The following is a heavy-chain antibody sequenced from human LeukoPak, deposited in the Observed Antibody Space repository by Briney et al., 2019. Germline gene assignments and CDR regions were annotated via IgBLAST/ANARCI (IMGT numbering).Heavy chain of an antibody. CDR3: ARDIYGSGPPVGDAIDY. Sequence: PGGSLRLSCAAPGFTFSSYGMSWVRQAPGKGLEWVGRIRSKANSYATAYAASVKGRFTISRDDSKNTAYLQMNSLRAEDTAVYYCARDIYGSGPPVGDAIDYWGQGTLVTVSS. V-gene: IGHV3-73*01. J-gene: IGHJ4*02. CDR1: GFTFSSYG. D-gene: IGHD3-10*01. CDR2: IRSKANSYAT.